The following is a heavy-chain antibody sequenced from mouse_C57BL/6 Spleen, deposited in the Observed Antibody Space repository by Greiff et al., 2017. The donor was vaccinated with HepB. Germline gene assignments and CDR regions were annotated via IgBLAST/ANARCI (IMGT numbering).Heavy chain of an antibody. Sequence: EVKLVESGGGLVQPGGSLSLSCAASGFTFTDYYMSWVRQPPGKALEWLGFLRNKANGYTTEYSASVKGRFTISRDNSQSILYLPMNALRAEDSATYYCARYGDYDGGAMDYWGQGTSVTVSS. J-gene: IGHJ4*01. V-gene: IGHV7-3*01. CDR2: LRNKANGYTT. CDR3: ARYGDYDGGAMDY. CDR1: GFTFTDYY. D-gene: IGHD2-4*01.